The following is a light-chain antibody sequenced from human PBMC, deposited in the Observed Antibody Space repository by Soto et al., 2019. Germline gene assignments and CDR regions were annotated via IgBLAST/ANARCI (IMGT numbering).Light chain of an antibody. J-gene: IGKJ1*01. Sequence: DIQMTQSPATLSASVGDRVTITCRASQSISSWLAWYQQKPGKAPKLLIYDASSLESGVPSRFSGSGSGTEFTLTISSLQPDDFATYSCQQYNSYSQTFRQGTKVEI. CDR1: QSISSW. V-gene: IGKV1-5*01. CDR2: DAS. CDR3: QQYNSYSQT.